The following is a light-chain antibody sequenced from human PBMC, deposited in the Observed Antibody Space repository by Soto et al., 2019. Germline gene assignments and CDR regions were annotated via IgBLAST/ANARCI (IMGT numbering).Light chain of an antibody. CDR2: DVT. CDR1: SSDVGGYNF. Sequence: QSALTQPRSVSGSPGQSVTISCTGTSSDVGGYNFVSWYQHHPGKAPKLMIYDVTKRPSGVPDRFSGSKSGNTASLTISGLQAEDEADYYCCSYEGRYIYVFVSGNKLTVL. CDR3: CSYEGRYIYV. J-gene: IGLJ1*01. V-gene: IGLV2-11*01.